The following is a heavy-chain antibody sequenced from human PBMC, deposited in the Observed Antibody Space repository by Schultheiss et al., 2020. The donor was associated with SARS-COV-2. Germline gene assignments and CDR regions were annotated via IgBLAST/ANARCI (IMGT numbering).Heavy chain of an antibody. CDR3: AKDIVVVPAAFDY. CDR2: IIPIFGTA. CDR1: GGTFSSYA. Sequence: SVKVSCKASGGTFSSYAISWVRQAPGQGLEWMGGIIPIFGTANYAQKFQGRVTITADESTSTAYMELSSLRSEDTAVYYCAKDIVVVPAAFDYWGQGTLVTVSS. J-gene: IGHJ4*02. V-gene: IGHV1-69*13. D-gene: IGHD2-2*01.